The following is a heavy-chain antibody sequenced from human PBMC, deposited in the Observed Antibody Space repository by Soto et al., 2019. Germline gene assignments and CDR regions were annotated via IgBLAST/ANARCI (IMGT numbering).Heavy chain of an antibody. V-gene: IGHV1-69*13. J-gene: IGHJ3*02. CDR1: GGTFSSYA. Sequence: ASVKVSCKASGGTFSSYAISWVRQAPGQGLEWMGGIIPIFGTANYAQKFQGRVTITADESTSTAYMELSSLRSEDTAVYYCARGLTGDGAFDIWGQGTMVTVSS. CDR3: ARGLTGDGAFDI. D-gene: IGHD7-27*01. CDR2: IIPIFGTA.